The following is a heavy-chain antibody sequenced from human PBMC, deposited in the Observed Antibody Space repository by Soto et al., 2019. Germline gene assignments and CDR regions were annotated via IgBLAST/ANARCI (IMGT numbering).Heavy chain of an antibody. CDR2: VSASSTYI. CDR1: GFNFSTYS. Sequence: GGSLRLSCAASGFNFSTYSMNWVRQAPGKGLEWVSSVSASSTYIHYADAVKGRFTISRDNAKNSLSLQMNSLRAEDTAVYYCERNAYYYDSSGYFDPWGQGTTVTVSS. CDR3: ERNAYYYDSSGYFDP. J-gene: IGHJ5*02. V-gene: IGHV3-21*01. D-gene: IGHD3-22*01.